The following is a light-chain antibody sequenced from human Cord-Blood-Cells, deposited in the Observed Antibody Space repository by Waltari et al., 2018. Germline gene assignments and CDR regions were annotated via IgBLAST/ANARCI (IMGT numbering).Light chain of an antibody. V-gene: IGLV2-11*01. CDR3: CSYAGSYTYVV. CDR1: SRDVGGYTY. J-gene: IGLJ2*01. CDR2: DVS. Sequence: QSALTQPRSVSGSPGQSVTIPCTGPSRDVGGYTYFSWYQPHPGKAPKLMIYDVSKRPSGVPDRFSGSKSGNTASLTISGLQAEDEADYYCCSYAGSYTYVVFGGGTKLTVL.